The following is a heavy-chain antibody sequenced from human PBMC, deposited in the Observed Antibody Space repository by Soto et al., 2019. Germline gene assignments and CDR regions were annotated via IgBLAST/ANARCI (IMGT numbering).Heavy chain of an antibody. J-gene: IGHJ4*02. D-gene: IGHD5-12*01. Sequence: GGSLRLSCAASGFTVSSNYMSWVRQAPGKGLEWVSVIYSGGSTYYADSVKGRFTISRDNSKNTLYLQMNSLRAEDTAVYYCAREGAKYSGYDYYFDYWGQGTLVTVSS. CDR1: GFTVSSNY. CDR3: AREGAKYSGYDYYFDY. V-gene: IGHV3-66*01. CDR2: IYSGGST.